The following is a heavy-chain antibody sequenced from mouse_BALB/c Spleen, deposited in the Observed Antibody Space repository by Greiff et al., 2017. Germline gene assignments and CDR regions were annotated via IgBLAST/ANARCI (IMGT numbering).Heavy chain of an antibody. D-gene: IGHD2-2*01. CDR2: IDPSDSET. CDR3: ARGNYYGYDGFAY. CDR1: GYSFTSYW. Sequence: VQLQQSGPQLVRPGASVKISCKASGYSFTSYWMHWVKQRPGQGLEWIGMIDPSDSETRLNQKFKDKATLTVDKSSSTAYMQLSSPTSEDSAVYYCARGNYYGYDGFAYWGQGTLVTVSA. V-gene: IGHV1S127*01. J-gene: IGHJ3*01.